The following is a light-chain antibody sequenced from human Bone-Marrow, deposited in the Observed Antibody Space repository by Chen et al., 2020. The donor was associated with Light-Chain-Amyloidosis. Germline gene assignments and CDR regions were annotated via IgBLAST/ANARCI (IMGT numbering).Light chain of an antibody. CDR2: EVT. Sequence: QSALAQPPATSRSPDQSVTIPCTGPSSDVGGFDYVSWYQHHPGNAPKLIIFEVTKRPSGVPDRFSGSKSANTASLTITGLQADDEAEYFCSSYAGTNKYEVLGTGTKVTVL. CDR1: SSDVGGFDY. V-gene: IGLV2-8*01. CDR3: SSYAGTNKYEV. J-gene: IGLJ1*01.